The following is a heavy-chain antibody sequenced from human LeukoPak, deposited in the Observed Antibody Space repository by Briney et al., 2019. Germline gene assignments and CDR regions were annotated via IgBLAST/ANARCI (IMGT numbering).Heavy chain of an antibody. Sequence: NPSETLSLTCTVSGGSISSSSYYWGWIRQPPGKGLEWIGSIYYSGSTYYNPSLKSRVTISVDTSKNQFSLKLSSVTAADTAVYYCARYAYCSSTSCYTVFDYWGRGTLVTVSS. CDR1: GGSISSSSYY. CDR2: IYYSGST. V-gene: IGHV4-39*01. D-gene: IGHD2-2*02. J-gene: IGHJ4*02. CDR3: ARYAYCSSTSCYTVFDY.